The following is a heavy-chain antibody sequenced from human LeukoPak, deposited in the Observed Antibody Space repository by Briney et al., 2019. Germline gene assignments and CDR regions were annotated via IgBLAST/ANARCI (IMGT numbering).Heavy chain of an antibody. CDR3: AKTPYSSSWYRYFDY. J-gene: IGHJ4*02. D-gene: IGHD6-13*01. CDR1: GFTFSTND. Sequence: GGSLRLSCAASGFTFSTNDMNWVRQAPGKGLDWVSAISGSGGSTYYADSVKGRFTISRDNSKNTLYLLMNSLRAEDTAVYYCAKTPYSSSWYRYFDYWGQGTLVTVSS. CDR2: ISGSGGST. V-gene: IGHV3-23*01.